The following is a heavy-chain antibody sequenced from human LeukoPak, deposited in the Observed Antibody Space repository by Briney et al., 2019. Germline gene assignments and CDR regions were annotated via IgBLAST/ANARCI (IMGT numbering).Heavy chain of an antibody. V-gene: IGHV1-18*01. D-gene: IGHD5-18*01. CDR1: GYTFTSYG. CDR3: ARQVRAAMVPSALALGY. CDR2: ISAYNGNT. Sequence: ASVKVFCKASGYTFTSYGISWVRQAPGQGLEWMGWISAYNGNTNYAQKLQGRVTMTTDTSTSTAYMELRSLRSDDTAVYYCARQVRAAMVPSALALGYWGQGTLVTVSS. J-gene: IGHJ4*02.